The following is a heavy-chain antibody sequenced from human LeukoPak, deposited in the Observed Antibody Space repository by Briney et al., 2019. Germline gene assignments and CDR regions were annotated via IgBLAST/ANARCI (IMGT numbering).Heavy chain of an antibody. J-gene: IGHJ4*02. V-gene: IGHV4-59*01. CDR2: IYYSGST. Sequence: SETLSLTCTVSGGSISSYYWSWIRQPPGMGLEWIGYIYYSGSTNYNPSLKSRVTISVDTSKNQFSLKLSSVTAADTAVYYCARAPSGSPFDYWGQGTLVTVSS. CDR1: GGSISSYY. D-gene: IGHD1-26*01. CDR3: ARAPSGSPFDY.